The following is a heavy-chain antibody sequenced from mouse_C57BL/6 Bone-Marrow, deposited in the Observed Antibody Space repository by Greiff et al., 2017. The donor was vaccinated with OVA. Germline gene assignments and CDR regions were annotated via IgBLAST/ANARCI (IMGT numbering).Heavy chain of an antibody. CDR1: GFTFSDAW. CDR2: IRNKANNHAT. V-gene: IGHV6-6*01. D-gene: IGHD3-2*02. CDR3: TRPETAQATKGDYAMDY. Sequence: EVQLVESGGGLVQPGGSMKLSCAASGFTFSDAWMDWVRQSPEKGLEWGAEIRNKANNHATYYAESVKGRFTISRDDSKSSVYLQMNSLRAEDTGIYYCTRPETAQATKGDYAMDYWGQGTSVTVSS. J-gene: IGHJ4*01.